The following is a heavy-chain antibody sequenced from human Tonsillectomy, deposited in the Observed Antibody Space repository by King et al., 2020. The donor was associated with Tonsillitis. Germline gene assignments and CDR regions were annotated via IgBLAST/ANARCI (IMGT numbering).Heavy chain of an antibody. CDR3: ARDRIQLWGRFDY. J-gene: IGHJ4*02. D-gene: IGHD5-18*01. CDR1: GFTFSSYS. V-gene: IGHV3-21*01. Sequence: VQLVESGGGLVKPGGSLRLSCAASGFTFSSYSMNWVRQAPGKGLEWVSSISSSSSYIYYADSVKGRFTISRDNAKNSLYLQMNSLRAEDTAVYYCARDRIQLWGRFDYWVQGTLVTVSS. CDR2: ISSSSSYI.